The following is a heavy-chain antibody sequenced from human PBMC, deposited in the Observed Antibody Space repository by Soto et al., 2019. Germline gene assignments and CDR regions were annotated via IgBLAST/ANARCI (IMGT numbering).Heavy chain of an antibody. J-gene: IGHJ4*02. CDR1: GGSFSGYY. Sequence: SETLSLTCAVYGGSFSGYYWSWIRQPPGKGLEWIGEINHSGSTNYNPSLKSRVTISVDTSKNQFSLKLSSVTAADTAVYYCAAPLTGTTTLVFDYWGQGTLVTVSS. D-gene: IGHD1-7*01. CDR2: INHSGST. CDR3: AAPLTGTTTLVFDY. V-gene: IGHV4-34*01.